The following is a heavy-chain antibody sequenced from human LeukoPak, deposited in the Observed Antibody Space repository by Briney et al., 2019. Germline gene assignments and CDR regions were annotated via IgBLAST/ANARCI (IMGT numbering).Heavy chain of an antibody. CDR3: ARGPNSNWSGLDF. CDR2: ISPTGSTT. Sequence: GGSLRLSCTASGFSFSGHWMHWARQLPGKGLVWVSRISPTGSTTSYADSVKGRFTVSRDNAKNTLYLQVNNLRAEDTAVYYCARGPNSNWSGLDFWGQGTLLTVS. J-gene: IGHJ4*02. V-gene: IGHV3-74*01. CDR1: GFSFSGHW. D-gene: IGHD6-6*01.